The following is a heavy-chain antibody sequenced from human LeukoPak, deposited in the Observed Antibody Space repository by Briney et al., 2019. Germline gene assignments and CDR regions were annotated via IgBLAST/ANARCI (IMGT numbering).Heavy chain of an antibody. V-gene: IGHV1-24*01. CDR1: GYTLTELS. Sequence: ASVKVSCKVSGYTLTELSMNWARQAPGKGVEWMGGFDPEDGETIYAQKFQGRVTMTEDTSTDTAYMELSSLRSEDTAVYYCATVAAPPPITPFDYWGQGTLVTVSS. CDR3: ATVAAPPPITPFDY. J-gene: IGHJ4*02. CDR2: FDPEDGET. D-gene: IGHD3-10*01.